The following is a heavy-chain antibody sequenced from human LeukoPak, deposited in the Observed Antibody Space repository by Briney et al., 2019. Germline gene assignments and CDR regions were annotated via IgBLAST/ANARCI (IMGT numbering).Heavy chain of an antibody. CDR1: GGSISSYY. V-gene: IGHV4-4*07. CDR2: IYISGNT. Sequence: KPSETLSLTCTVSGGSISSYYWSWIRQPAGKGLEWIGRIYISGNTNYNPSLKSRATMSLDTSNRHFSLKLTSVTAADTAVYYCASGRGATMVHDYWGQGTLVTVSS. D-gene: IGHD3-10*01. CDR3: ASGRGATMVHDY. J-gene: IGHJ4*02.